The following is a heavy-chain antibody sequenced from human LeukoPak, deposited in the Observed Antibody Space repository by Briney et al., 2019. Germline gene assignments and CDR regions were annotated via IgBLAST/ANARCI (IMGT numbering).Heavy chain of an antibody. V-gene: IGHV3-23*01. CDR3: AKEAVRGVIIKDV. Sequence: PGGSLRLSCAASGFTFSSYSMNWVRQAPGKGLEWVSTISGSGGNTYYADSVKGRFTISRDNSKNTLYLQMNSLRAEDTAVYYCAKEAVRGVIIKDVWGKGTTVTVSS. D-gene: IGHD3-10*01. J-gene: IGHJ6*04. CDR1: GFTFSSYS. CDR2: ISGSGGNT.